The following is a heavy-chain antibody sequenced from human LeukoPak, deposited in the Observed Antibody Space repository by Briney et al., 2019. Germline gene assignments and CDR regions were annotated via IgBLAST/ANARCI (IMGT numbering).Heavy chain of an antibody. J-gene: IGHJ6*03. CDR2: IYYSGST. CDR3: ARSDVYYYYMDV. Sequence: SETLSLTCTVSGVSISSYYWSWNRQPPGKGLEWIGYIYYSGSTNYNPSLKSRVTISVDTSKNQFSLKLSSVTAADTAVYYCARSDVYYYYMDVWGKGTTVTVSS. V-gene: IGHV4-59*01. CDR1: GVSISSYY. D-gene: IGHD2-21*02.